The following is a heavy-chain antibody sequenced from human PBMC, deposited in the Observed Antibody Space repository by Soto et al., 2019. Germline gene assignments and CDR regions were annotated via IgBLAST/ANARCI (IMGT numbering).Heavy chain of an antibody. CDR2: INHSGST. V-gene: IGHV4-34*01. CDR3: ARSSKEWFGELLLRGKTWFDP. J-gene: IGHJ5*02. Sequence: SEMMSLTCAVYGGCFSGYYCSCIRKPPGKGLEWIGEINHSGSTNYNPSLKSRVTISVDTSKNQFSLKLSSVTAADTAVYYCARSSKEWFGELLLRGKTWFDPWGQGTLVTVSS. CDR1: GGCFSGYY. D-gene: IGHD3-10*01.